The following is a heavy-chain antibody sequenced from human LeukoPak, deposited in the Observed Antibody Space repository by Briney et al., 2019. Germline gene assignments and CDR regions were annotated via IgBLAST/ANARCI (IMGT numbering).Heavy chain of an antibody. D-gene: IGHD2-2*02. J-gene: IGHJ4*02. CDR3: ARDSGGYCSSTSCHTLDY. CDR2: IYYSGST. V-gene: IGHV4-39*07. CDR1: GGSISSSSYY. Sequence: SETLSLTCTVSGGSISSSSYYWGWIRQPPGKGLEWIGSIYYSGSTNYNPSLKSRVTISVDTSKNQFSLKLSSVTAADTAVYYCARDSGGYCSSTSCHTLDYWGQGTLVTVSS.